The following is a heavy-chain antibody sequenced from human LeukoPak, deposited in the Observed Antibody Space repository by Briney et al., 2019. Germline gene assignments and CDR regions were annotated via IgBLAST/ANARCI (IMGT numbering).Heavy chain of an antibody. V-gene: IGHV3-7*01. J-gene: IGHJ1*01. CDR3: AKDWGQVPASISGH. D-gene: IGHD2-2*01. Sequence: GGSLRLYCAASGFTFSSYWMSWVRQAPGKGLEWGANIKQDGSEKYYVDSVKGRFTISRDNAKNSLYLQMNSLRTEDTAVYYCAKDWGQVPASISGHWGQGTLVTVSS. CDR1: GFTFSSYW. CDR2: IKQDGSEK.